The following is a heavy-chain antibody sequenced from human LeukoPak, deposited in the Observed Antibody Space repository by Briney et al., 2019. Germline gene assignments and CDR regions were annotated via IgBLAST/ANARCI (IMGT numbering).Heavy chain of an antibody. CDR1: GYTFTGYY. D-gene: IGHD1-26*01. Sequence: ASVKVSCKASGYTFTGYYMHWVRQAPGQGLEWMGWTNPNSGGTNYAQKFQGRVTMTRDTSISTAYMELSRLRSDDTAVYYCAKGAMYPSPNFDYWGQGTLVTVSS. J-gene: IGHJ4*02. CDR2: TNPNSGGT. V-gene: IGHV1-2*02. CDR3: AKGAMYPSPNFDY.